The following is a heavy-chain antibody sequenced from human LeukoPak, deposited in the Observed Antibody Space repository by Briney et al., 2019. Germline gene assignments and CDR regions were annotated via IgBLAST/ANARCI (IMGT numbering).Heavy chain of an antibody. CDR2: IYYSGST. CDR3: ARAVVVTANYYFDY. V-gene: IGHV4-61*01. D-gene: IGHD2-21*02. J-gene: IGHJ4*02. CDR1: GGSVSSGSYY. Sequence: KPSETLSLTCTVSGGSVSSGSYYWSWIRQPPGKGLEWIGYIYYSGSTNYNPSLKSRVTISVDTSKNQFSLKLSSVTAADTAVYYCARAVVVTANYYFDYWGQGTLVTVSS.